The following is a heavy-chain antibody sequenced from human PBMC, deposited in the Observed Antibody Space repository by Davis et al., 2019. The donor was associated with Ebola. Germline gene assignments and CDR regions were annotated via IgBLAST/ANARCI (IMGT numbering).Heavy chain of an antibody. J-gene: IGHJ4*02. D-gene: IGHD3-22*01. Sequence: ASVKVSCKASGYTFSNFHITWVRQAPGQGFEWMGWISTNNADTKYAQKFQGRVTMTTDTSTNTAFMEMRGLRSDDTAVYYCARTTRSSGRSDFWGQGTLVTVSS. CDR3: ARTTRSSGRSDF. V-gene: IGHV1-18*04. CDR1: GYTFSNFH. CDR2: ISTNNADT.